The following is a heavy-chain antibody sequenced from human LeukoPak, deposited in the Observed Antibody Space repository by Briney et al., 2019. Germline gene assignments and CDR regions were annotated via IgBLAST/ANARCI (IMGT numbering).Heavy chain of an antibody. J-gene: IGHJ3*02. Sequence: ASVKISCKVSGYTFPDYYMHWVQQAPGKGLEWMGLVDPGDGETIYAEKFQGRVTITADTSTDTAYMELSSLRSEDTAVYYCATPRYSGSYGDAFDIWGQGTMVTVSS. CDR3: ATPRYSGSYGDAFDI. D-gene: IGHD1-26*01. V-gene: IGHV1-69-2*01. CDR1: GYTFPDYY. CDR2: VDPGDGET.